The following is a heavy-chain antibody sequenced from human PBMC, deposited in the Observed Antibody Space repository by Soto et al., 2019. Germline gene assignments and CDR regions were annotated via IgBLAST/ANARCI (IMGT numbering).Heavy chain of an antibody. J-gene: IGHJ3*02. V-gene: IGHV1-24*01. CDR2: FDPEDGET. D-gene: IGHD6-19*01. CDR1: GYTLTELS. Sequence: GASVKVSCKVSGYTLTELSMHWVRQAPGKGLEWMGGFDPEDGETIYAQKFQGRVTMTEDTSTDTAYMELSSLRSEDTAVYYCAACIAVAGSKADDAFVIWGQGTMVTVSS. CDR3: AACIAVAGSKADDAFVI.